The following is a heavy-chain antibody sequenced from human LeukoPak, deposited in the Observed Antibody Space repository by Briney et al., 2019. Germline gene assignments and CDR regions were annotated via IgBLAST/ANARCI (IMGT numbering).Heavy chain of an antibody. V-gene: IGHV3-20*04. J-gene: IGHJ4*02. CDR3: ARDPHYYGNPYFDY. D-gene: IGHD3-10*01. Sequence: GGSLRLSCAASGFTFDDYGMSWVRQAPGKGLEWVSGINWNGGSTGYADSVKGRFTISRDNAKNSLYLQMNSLRAEDTALYYCARDPHYYGNPYFDYWGQGTLVTVSS. CDR2: INWNGGST. CDR1: GFTFDDYG.